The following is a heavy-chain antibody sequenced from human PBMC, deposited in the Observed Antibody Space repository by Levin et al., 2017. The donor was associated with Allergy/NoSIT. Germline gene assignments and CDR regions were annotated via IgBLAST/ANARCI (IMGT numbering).Heavy chain of an antibody. Sequence: SVKVSCKPSGGPFNEYAISWVRQAPGQGLEWMGRIIPLLGLTHYAQKFQGRVSITAEKATKTVTMEMSGLKYQDTAVYFCARGGTMHTRRYDSSGYLLWGQGTLVTVSS. CDR2: IIPLLGLT. V-gene: IGHV1-69*10. CDR1: GGPFNEYA. CDR3: ARGGTMHTRRYDSSGYLL. D-gene: IGHD6-25*01. J-gene: IGHJ4*02.